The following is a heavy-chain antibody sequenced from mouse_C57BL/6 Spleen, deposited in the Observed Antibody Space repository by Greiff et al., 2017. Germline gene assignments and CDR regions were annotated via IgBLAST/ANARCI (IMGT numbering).Heavy chain of an antibody. D-gene: IGHD2-3*01. CDR3: ARLEGYDLYAMDY. CDR1: GFSLTSYG. Sequence: VQVVESGPGLVAPSQSLSITCTVSGFSLTSYGVHWVRQPPGKGLEWLVVIWSDGSTTYNSALKSRLSISKDNSKSQVFLKMNSLQTDDTAMYYCARLEGYDLYAMDYWGQGTSVTVSS. CDR2: IWSDGST. V-gene: IGHV2-6*03. J-gene: IGHJ4*01.